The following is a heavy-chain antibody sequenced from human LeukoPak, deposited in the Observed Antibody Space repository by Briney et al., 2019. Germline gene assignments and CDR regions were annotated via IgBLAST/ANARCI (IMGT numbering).Heavy chain of an antibody. D-gene: IGHD3-22*01. CDR2: VHVSGST. CDR3: ARDESSRDDIGGYHY. Sequence: SETLSVTCTVSGGSFNSYHWAWIRQPAGKGLEWVGRVHVSGSTNYNPSLRSRVAISLDTSKNQVSLILNSVSAADTAVYYCARDESSRDDIGGYHYWGRVVPVTVSS. V-gene: IGHV4-4*07. J-gene: IGHJ4*03. CDR1: GGSFNSYH.